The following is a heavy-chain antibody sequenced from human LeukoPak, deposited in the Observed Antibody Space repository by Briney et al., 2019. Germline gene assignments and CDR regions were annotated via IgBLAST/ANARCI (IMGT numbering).Heavy chain of an antibody. Sequence: PGGSLRLSCAASGFTFSSYWMSWVRQAPGKGLEWVANIKQDGSEKYYVDSVKGRFTISRDNAKNSLYLQMNSLRAEDTAVYYRARYYYGSGSYYFDYWGQGTLVTVSS. CDR2: IKQDGSEK. J-gene: IGHJ4*02. CDR1: GFTFSSYW. D-gene: IGHD3-10*01. CDR3: ARYYYGSGSYYFDY. V-gene: IGHV3-7*01.